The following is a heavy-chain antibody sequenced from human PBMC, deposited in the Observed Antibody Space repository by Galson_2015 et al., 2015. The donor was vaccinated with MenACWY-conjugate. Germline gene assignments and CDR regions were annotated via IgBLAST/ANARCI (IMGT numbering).Heavy chain of an antibody. Sequence: QSGAEVKQPGESLTISCKGSGYYFTSYWIAWVRQIPGKGLEWMGLISPGDSNTRCSPSFQGQVTISADKSISTAYLQWSSLKASDTAMYYCARHPPGGRGMDVWGQGTTVTVSS. J-gene: IGHJ6*02. CDR1: GYYFTSYW. CDR2: ISPGDSNT. D-gene: IGHD1-26*01. CDR3: ARHPPGGRGMDV. V-gene: IGHV5-51*01.